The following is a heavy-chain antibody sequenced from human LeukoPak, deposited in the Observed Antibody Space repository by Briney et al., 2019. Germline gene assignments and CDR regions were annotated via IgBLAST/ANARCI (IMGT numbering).Heavy chain of an antibody. CDR2: IKQDGSEE. Sequence: GGSLRLSCAASGFTFSSYWMSWVRQAPGKGLEWVANIKQDGSEEYYVDSVKGRFTISRDNAKNSLYLQMNSLRAEDTAVYYSARDTLHGAAAGSFDYWGQGTLVTVSS. D-gene: IGHD6-13*01. J-gene: IGHJ4*02. V-gene: IGHV3-7*01. CDR3: ARDTLHGAAAGSFDY. CDR1: GFTFSSYW.